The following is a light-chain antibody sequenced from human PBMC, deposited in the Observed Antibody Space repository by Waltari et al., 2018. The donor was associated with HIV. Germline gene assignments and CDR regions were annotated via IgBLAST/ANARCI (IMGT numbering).Light chain of an antibody. V-gene: IGKV3-20*01. CDR3: LLYGDSPRWT. Sequence: NVLTQSPGTLSLSPGDSVTLSCRTSQTISVNFLGWYQSKSGQAPRLLFYASSTRAPGIPDRFSAAGSDTGSGTDFTLMINRLEPEDVATYYCLLYGDSPRWTFGPGTKV. CDR1: QTISVNF. J-gene: IGKJ1*01. CDR2: ASS.